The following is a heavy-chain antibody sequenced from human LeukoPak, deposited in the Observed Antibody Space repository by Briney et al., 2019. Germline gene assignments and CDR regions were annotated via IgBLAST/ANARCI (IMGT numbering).Heavy chain of an antibody. D-gene: IGHD2-2*01. Sequence: GASVKVSCKASGYTFTSYDINWVRQAPGQGPEWMGGIIPIFGTANYAQKFQGRVTITADESTSTAYMELSSLRSEDTAVYYCASSYCSSTSCPIGFDPWGQGTLVTVSS. CDR1: GYTFTSYD. J-gene: IGHJ5*02. CDR2: IIPIFGTA. V-gene: IGHV1-69*13. CDR3: ASSYCSSTSCPIGFDP.